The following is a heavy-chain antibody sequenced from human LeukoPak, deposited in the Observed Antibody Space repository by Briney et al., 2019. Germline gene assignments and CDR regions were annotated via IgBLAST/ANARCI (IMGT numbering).Heavy chain of an antibody. J-gene: IGHJ4*02. D-gene: IGHD3-16*01. CDR3: AKDLSGGPSPRGADY. CDR2: IIGSGSST. V-gene: IGHV3-23*01. CDR1: GFTFSSYE. Sequence: GGSLRLSCAASGFTFSSYEMNWVRQAPGKGLEWVSGIIGSGSSTYYADSVKGRFTISRDNSKNTLYLQMNSLRAEDTAVYYCAKDLSGGPSPRGADYWGQGTLVTVSS.